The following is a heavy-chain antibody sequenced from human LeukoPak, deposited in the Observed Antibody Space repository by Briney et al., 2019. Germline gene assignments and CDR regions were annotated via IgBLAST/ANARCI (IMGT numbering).Heavy chain of an antibody. Sequence: SETLSLTCTVSGGSLTSAEYHWSWIRQPPGKGLEWIGYIYYSGSTYYTPSLNSRITISLDTSKSQLSLKVTSVTAADTAVYYCARTTARVFDSWGQGTLVTVSS. CDR3: ARTTARVFDS. CDR2: IYYSGST. CDR1: GGSLTSAEYH. D-gene: IGHD4-17*01. J-gene: IGHJ4*02. V-gene: IGHV4-30-4*01.